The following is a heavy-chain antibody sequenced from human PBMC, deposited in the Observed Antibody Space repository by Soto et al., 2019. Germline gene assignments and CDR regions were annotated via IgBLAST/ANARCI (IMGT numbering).Heavy chain of an antibody. Sequence: EVQLVESGGGLVKPGGSLRLSCAASGFTFSSYSMNWVRQAPGKGLEWVSSISSSSSYIYYADSVKVRFTISRDNAKNSLYLQMNSARAEDTAVYYCAGDGCSGGSCYPVTYGMDVWGQGPTVTASS. CDR3: AGDGCSGGSCYPVTYGMDV. CDR2: ISSSSSYI. D-gene: IGHD2-15*01. CDR1: GFTFSSYS. J-gene: IGHJ6*02. V-gene: IGHV3-21*01.